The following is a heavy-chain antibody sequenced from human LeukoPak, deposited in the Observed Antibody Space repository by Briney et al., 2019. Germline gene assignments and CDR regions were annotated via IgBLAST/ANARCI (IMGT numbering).Heavy chain of an antibody. J-gene: IGHJ4*02. CDR1: GFTFSTYE. CDR3: ARAATDIVATRGINYFDY. D-gene: IGHD5-12*01. Sequence: GGSLRLSCAASGFTFSTYELNWVRQAPGKGLEWVSYISSSGSAIYYADSVKGRFTISRDNAKNSLYLRMNSLRAEDTAVYYCARAATDIVATRGINYFDYWGQGTLVTVSS. V-gene: IGHV3-48*03. CDR2: ISSSGSAI.